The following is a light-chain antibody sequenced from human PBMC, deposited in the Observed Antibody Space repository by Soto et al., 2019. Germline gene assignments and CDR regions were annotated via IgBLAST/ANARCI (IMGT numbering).Light chain of an antibody. V-gene: IGKV3-20*01. CDR1: QSVSSSY. CDR3: QQYGSSPPLT. Sequence: ELVLTQSQGTMSLSPGERATLSCRASQSVSSSYLAWYQQKPGPAPRLLIYGASSSATGIPDRFSASGSGSDFSLTISILVPEDFALYYSQQYGSSPPLTSGGGTHVDIK. CDR2: GAS. J-gene: IGKJ4*01.